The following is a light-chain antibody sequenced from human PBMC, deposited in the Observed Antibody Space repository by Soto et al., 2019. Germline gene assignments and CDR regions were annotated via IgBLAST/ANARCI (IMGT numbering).Light chain of an antibody. CDR2: GAS. CDR3: QQYGGSPRLT. Sequence: EVVLTQSPGTLSLSPGERATLSCRASQRVVSNYLAWYQQRPGQAPRLLIYGASSRATGIPDRFSGSGSGTDFTLTISSLEPEDFAVYYCQQYGGSPRLTFGGGTKVEIK. J-gene: IGKJ4*01. V-gene: IGKV3-20*01. CDR1: QRVVSNY.